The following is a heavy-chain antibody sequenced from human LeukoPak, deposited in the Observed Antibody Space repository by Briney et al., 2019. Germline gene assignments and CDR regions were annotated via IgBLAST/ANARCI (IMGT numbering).Heavy chain of an antibody. CDR3: TRDPPTAEAALGRGNYFDD. V-gene: IGHV3-21*01. CDR1: GFTFSSYS. D-gene: IGHD6-19*01. J-gene: IGHJ4*02. Sequence: GGSLRLSCAASGFTFSSYSMNWVRQAPGKGLEWVSSISSSSTYIYFADSVKGRFTISRDNAKNSLYLQMNSLRAEDTAVYYCTRDPPTAEAALGRGNYFDDWGQGTLATVSS. CDR2: ISSSSTYI.